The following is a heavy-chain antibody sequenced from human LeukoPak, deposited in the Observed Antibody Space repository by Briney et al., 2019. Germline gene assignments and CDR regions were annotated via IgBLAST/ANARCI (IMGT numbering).Heavy chain of an antibody. V-gene: IGHV3-30*02. CDR2: IRYDGSNK. D-gene: IGHD2-2*01. J-gene: IGHJ4*02. CDR3: SKASDIVVVPAALFVY. Sequence: PGGSLRLSCAASGFTFSSYGMHWVRQAPGKGLEWVAFIRYDGSNKYYADSVKGRFTISRDNSKNTLYLQMNSLRAEDTAVYYCSKASDIVVVPAALFVYWGQGTLVTVSS. CDR1: GFTFSSYG.